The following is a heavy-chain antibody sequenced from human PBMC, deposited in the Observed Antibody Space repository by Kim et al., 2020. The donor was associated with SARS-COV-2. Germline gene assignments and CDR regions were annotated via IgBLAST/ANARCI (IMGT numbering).Heavy chain of an antibody. V-gene: IGHV4-39*01. D-gene: IGHD6-25*01. CDR2: IYYSGST. CDR3: ARHLRLNQNFDY. CDR1: GGSISSSSYY. Sequence: SETLSLTCTVSGGSISSSSYYWGWIRQPPGKGLEWIGSIYYSGSTYYNPSLKSRVTISVDTSKNQFSLKLSSVTAADTAVYYCARHLRLNQNFDYWGQGTLVTVSS. J-gene: IGHJ4*02.